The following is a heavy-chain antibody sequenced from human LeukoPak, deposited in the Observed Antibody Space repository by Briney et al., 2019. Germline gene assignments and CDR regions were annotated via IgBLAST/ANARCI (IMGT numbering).Heavy chain of an antibody. V-gene: IGHV3-23*01. CDR3: ARLAAAGTYYYYYMDV. CDR2: ISGSGDNT. J-gene: IGHJ6*03. Sequence: GGSLRLSCAASGFTFSSYAMNWVRQAPGKGLEWISSISGSGDNTYYADSVKGRFTISRDNSKNTLYLQMNSLRAEDTAVYYCARLAAAGTYYYYYMDVWGKGTTVTVSS. CDR1: GFTFSSYA. D-gene: IGHD6-13*01.